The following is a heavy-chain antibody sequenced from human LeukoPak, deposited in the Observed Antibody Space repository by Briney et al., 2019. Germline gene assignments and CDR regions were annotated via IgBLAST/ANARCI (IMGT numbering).Heavy chain of an antibody. D-gene: IGHD1-14*01. CDR3: ARDRTALDAFDI. CDR2: IKQDGREK. Sequence: GGSLRLSCAASGFTFSSYAMSWVRQAPGKGLEWVANIKQDGREKYYVDSVKGRFTISRDNAKNSLYLQMNSLRAEDTAVYYCARDRTALDAFDIWGQGTMVTVSS. CDR1: GFTFSSYA. V-gene: IGHV3-7*01. J-gene: IGHJ3*02.